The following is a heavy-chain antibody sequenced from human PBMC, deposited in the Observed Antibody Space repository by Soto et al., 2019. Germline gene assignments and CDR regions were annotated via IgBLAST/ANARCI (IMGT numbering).Heavy chain of an antibody. CDR2: INAGNGNT. D-gene: IGHD2-15*01. Sequence: ASVKVSCKASGYTFTSYAMHWVRQAPGQRLEWMGWINAGNGNTKYSQKFQGRVTITRDTSASTAYMELSSLRSGDTAVYYCARGGVVVVAATTPDNWFDPWGQGTLVTVSS. V-gene: IGHV1-3*01. CDR1: GYTFTSYA. J-gene: IGHJ5*02. CDR3: ARGGVVVVAATTPDNWFDP.